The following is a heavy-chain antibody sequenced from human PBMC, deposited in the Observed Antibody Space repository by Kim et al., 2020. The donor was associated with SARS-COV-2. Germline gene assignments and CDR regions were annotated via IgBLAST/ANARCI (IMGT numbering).Heavy chain of an antibody. CDR2: ISSSGSTI. V-gene: IGHV3-48*03. CDR1: GFTFSSYE. J-gene: IGHJ3*01. CDR3: ARDKHHITIFGVVIGHFDL. D-gene: IGHD3-3*01. Sequence: GGSLRLSCAASGFTFSSYEMNWVRQATGKGLEWVSYISSSGSTIYYADSVKGPFTISRDNAKNSLYLQMNSLRAEDTAVYYCARDKHHITIFGVVIGHFDLWGQGTMVTVFS.